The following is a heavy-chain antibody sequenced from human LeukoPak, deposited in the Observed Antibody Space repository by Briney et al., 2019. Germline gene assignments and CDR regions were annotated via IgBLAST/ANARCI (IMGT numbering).Heavy chain of an antibody. CDR2: IKQDGSEK. Sequence: GSLSLSCAASGFTFSSYWMSWVRQAPGKGLEWVANIKQDGSEKYYVDSVKGRFTISRDNAKNSLYLQMNSLRAEDTAVYYCARDGNYDFWSGYYVYWGQGTLVTVSS. D-gene: IGHD3-3*01. J-gene: IGHJ4*02. V-gene: IGHV3-7*01. CDR1: GFTFSSYW. CDR3: ARDGNYDFWSGYYVY.